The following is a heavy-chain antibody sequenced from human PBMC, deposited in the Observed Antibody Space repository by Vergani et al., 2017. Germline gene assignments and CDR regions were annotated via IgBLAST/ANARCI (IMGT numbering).Heavy chain of an antibody. CDR2: INSDGSST. V-gene: IGHV3-74*01. CDR1: GFTFSSYW. Sequence: EVQLVESGGGLVQPGGSLRLSCAASGFTFSSYWMHWVRQAPGKGLVWVSRINSDGSSTSYADSVKGRFTISRDNAKNTLYLQMNSLGDEETAVYYCARTPYYDFWSGYYGKYYCYYGMDVWGQGTTVTVSS. CDR3: ARTPYYDFWSGYYGKYYCYYGMDV. D-gene: IGHD3-3*01. J-gene: IGHJ6*02.